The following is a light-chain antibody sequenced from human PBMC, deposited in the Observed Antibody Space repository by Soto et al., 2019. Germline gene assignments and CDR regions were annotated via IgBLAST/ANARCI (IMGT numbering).Light chain of an antibody. CDR1: QSISNY. CDR2: GAF. J-gene: IGKJ4*01. V-gene: IGKV1-39*01. CDR3: QQSYSAPQVT. Sequence: IQMTQSPSSLSASVGDRVTITCRTSQSISNYLNWYQQQPGKAPKLLIYGAFSLQSGVPSRFSGSGSGTDFTLTISSLQPEDFATYYCQQSYSAPQVTFGGGTKVEIK.